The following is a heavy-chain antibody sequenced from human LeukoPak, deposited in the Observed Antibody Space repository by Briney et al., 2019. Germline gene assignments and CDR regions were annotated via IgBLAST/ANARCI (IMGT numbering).Heavy chain of an antibody. V-gene: IGHV3-48*03. CDR3: ARLSVLSGSKD. Sequence: GGSLRLSCAASGFTFSSYEMNWVRQAPGKGLEWVSYISSSGSTIYYADSVKGRFTISRDNANNSLYLQMNSLRAEDTAVYYCARLSVLSGSKDWGQGTLVTVSS. CDR1: GFTFSSYE. CDR2: ISSSGSTI. D-gene: IGHD3-16*01. J-gene: IGHJ4*02.